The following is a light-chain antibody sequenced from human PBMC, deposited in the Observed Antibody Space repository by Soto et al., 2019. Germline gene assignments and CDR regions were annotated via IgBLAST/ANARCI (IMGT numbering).Light chain of an antibody. Sequence: DIQMTQSPSSLSASVGDRVTITYQASQDFSNYLNWYQQKPGKAPKLLIYDASNLEPGVPSRFSGSGSGTDFTFTISSLQPEDIATYYCQQYDNLPLTFGGGTKVEIK. V-gene: IGKV1-33*01. CDR2: DAS. CDR3: QQYDNLPLT. J-gene: IGKJ4*01. CDR1: QDFSNY.